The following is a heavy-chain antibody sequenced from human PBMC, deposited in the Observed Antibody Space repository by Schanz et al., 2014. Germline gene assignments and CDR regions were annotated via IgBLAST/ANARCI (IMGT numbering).Heavy chain of an antibody. D-gene: IGHD6-19*01. J-gene: IGHJ4*02. CDR1: GFTFSSYA. CDR2: TYSGGST. Sequence: EVQLLESGGGLVQPGGSLRLSCAASGFTFSSYAMSWVRQAPGKGLEWVSITYSGGSTYYADSGKGRFTISRDNSKNTLYLLMNSLRAEDTAVYYCAKDLISGWWGFDYWGQGALVTVSS. CDR3: AKDLISGWWGFDY. V-gene: IGHV3-66*01.